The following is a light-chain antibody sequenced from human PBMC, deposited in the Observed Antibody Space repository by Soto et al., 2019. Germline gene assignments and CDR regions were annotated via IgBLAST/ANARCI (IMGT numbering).Light chain of an antibody. Sequence: EIMMTQSPVTLSVSPGERATLSCRASQSVNSNLAWYQQKPGQAPRLLIYGASNRATGIPDRFSGSGSGTDFTLTISRLEPEDFAVYYCQQYGSSPTFGQGTRLEIK. CDR2: GAS. CDR1: QSVNSN. J-gene: IGKJ5*01. V-gene: IGKV3-20*01. CDR3: QQYGSSPT.